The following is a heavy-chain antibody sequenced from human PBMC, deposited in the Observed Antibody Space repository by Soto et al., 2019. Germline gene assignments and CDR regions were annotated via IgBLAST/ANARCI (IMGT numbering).Heavy chain of an antibody. Sequence: AGSLTLSCAASGVTFSSCGMHWVCQAPAKGLEWVAVIWSDGRKKYYADSVKGRFTISRDTSKNTLYLQMYSLRAEDTAAYYCWRAAGATGSLPSDYYGMQVRGQGPKVTLAS. CDR3: WRAAGATGSLPSDYYGMQV. CDR1: GVTFSSCG. J-gene: IGHJ6*01. CDR2: IWSDGRKK. D-gene: IGHD1-26*01. V-gene: IGHV3-33*01.